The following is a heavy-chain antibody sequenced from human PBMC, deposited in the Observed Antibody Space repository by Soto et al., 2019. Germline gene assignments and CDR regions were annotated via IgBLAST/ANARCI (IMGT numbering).Heavy chain of an antibody. J-gene: IGHJ6*02. D-gene: IGHD3-22*01. CDR3: ARDIDYYYDSSGRNYYYGMDV. V-gene: IGHV4-59*01. CDR2: IYYSGST. Sequence: QVQLQESGPGLVKPSETLSLTCTVSGGSISSYYWSWIRQPPGKGLVWIGYIYYSGSTNYNPSLKSRVAISVDTSKNQFTPKLSSVTAADTAVYYCARDIDYYYDSSGRNYYYGMDVWGRGTTVAFS. CDR1: GGSISSYY.